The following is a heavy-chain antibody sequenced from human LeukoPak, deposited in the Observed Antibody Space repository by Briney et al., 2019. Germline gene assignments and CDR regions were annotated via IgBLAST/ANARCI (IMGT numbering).Heavy chain of an antibody. J-gene: IGHJ6*03. CDR1: GFTFSSYE. CDR3: ARGPSMIVVAYYYYMDV. V-gene: IGHV3-48*01. D-gene: IGHD3-22*01. Sequence: GGSLRLSCAASGFTFSSYEMNWVRQAPGKGLEWVSYISSSSSTIYYADSVKGRFTISRDNAKNSLYLQMNSLRAEDAAVYYCARGPSMIVVAYYYYMDVWGKGTTVTVSS. CDR2: ISSSSSTI.